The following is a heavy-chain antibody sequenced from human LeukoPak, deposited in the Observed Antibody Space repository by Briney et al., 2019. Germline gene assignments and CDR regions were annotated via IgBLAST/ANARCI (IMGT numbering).Heavy chain of an antibody. D-gene: IGHD3-22*01. J-gene: IGHJ4*02. CDR3: VRDGSYYDSSGYYYLY. Sequence: ASVKVSCKASGGTFSSYAISWVRQAPGQGLEWMGGITPMFGTANYAQEFQGRVTITADESTSTAYMELSSLRSEDTAVYYCVRDGSYYDSSGYYYLYWGQGTLVTVSS. V-gene: IGHV1-69*13. CDR2: ITPMFGTA. CDR1: GGTFSSYA.